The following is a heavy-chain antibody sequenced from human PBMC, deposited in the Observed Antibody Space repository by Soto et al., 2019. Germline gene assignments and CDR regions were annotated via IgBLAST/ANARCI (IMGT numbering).Heavy chain of an antibody. CDR2: ISYDGSNK. Sequence: QEQLVESGGGVVQPGRSLRLSCAASGFTFSNYAMHWVRQAPGKGLEWVAVISYDGSNKYYADSVKGRFTISRDNSKNTLFLQMNSLRAEDTAVYYCAREPAYYYDSSGYSVPFGYWGQGTLVTVSS. D-gene: IGHD3-22*01. CDR3: AREPAYYYDSSGYSVPFGY. V-gene: IGHV3-30-3*01. J-gene: IGHJ4*02. CDR1: GFTFSNYA.